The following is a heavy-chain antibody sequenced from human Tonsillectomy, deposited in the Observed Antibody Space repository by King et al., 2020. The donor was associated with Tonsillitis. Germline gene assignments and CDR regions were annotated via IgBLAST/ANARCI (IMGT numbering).Heavy chain of an antibody. CDR2: ISYDGSNK. Sequence: HVQLVESGGGVVQPGRSLRLSCAASGFTFSSYAMHWVRQAPGKGLEWVAVISYDGSNKYYADSVKGRFTISRDNSKNTLYLQMNSLRAEDTAVYYCAGVTVGGGYSYGSQSAFDYWGQGTLVTVSS. CDR3: AGVTVGGGYSYGSQSAFDY. CDR1: GFTFSSYA. D-gene: IGHD5-18*01. V-gene: IGHV3-30*01. J-gene: IGHJ4*02.